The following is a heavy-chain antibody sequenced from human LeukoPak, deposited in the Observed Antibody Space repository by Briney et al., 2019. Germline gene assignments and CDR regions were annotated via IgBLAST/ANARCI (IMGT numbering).Heavy chain of an antibody. V-gene: IGHV1-69*04. D-gene: IGHD3-10*01. J-gene: IGHJ4*02. CDR1: GGTFSSYA. CDR3: ARAGESGTIDY. CDR2: IIPILGMA. Sequence: ASVKVSCKASGGTFSSYAISWVRQAPGQGLEWMGRIIPILGMANYAQKFQGRVTITADKSTSTAYMELSSLRSEDTAVYYCARAGESGTIDYWGQGTLVTVSS.